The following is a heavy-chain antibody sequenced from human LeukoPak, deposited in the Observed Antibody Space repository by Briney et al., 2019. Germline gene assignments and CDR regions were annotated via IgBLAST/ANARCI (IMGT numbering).Heavy chain of an antibody. CDR3: VNQILGYLY. CDR1: GFTFRSYA. D-gene: IGHD5-12*01. Sequence: GGSLRLSCSASGFTFRSYAMHWVRQAPGKGLAYVSGISRDGGSTYYADSVKGRFTISRDNSKNTLYLQMSSLRPEDTAFYYCVNQILGYLYWGQGTLVTVSS. V-gene: IGHV3-64D*09. CDR2: ISRDGGST. J-gene: IGHJ4*02.